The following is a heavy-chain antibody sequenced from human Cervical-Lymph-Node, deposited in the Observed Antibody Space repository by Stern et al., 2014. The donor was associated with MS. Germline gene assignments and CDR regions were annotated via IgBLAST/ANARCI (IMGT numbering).Heavy chain of an antibody. CDR1: GFTFSSYG. CDR3: AKPGPYDSSGYSLGY. CDR2: ISYDGSNK. J-gene: IGHJ4*02. Sequence: VQLLESGGGVVQPGRSLRLSCAASGFTFSSYGMHCVRQAPGKGLEWVAVISYDGSNKYYADSVKGRFTISRDNSKNTLYLQMNSLRAEDTAVYYCAKPGPYDSSGYSLGYWGQGTLVTVSS. D-gene: IGHD3-22*01. V-gene: IGHV3-30*18.